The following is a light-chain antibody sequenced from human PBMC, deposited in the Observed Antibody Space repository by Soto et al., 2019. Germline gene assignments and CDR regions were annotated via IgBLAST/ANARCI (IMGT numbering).Light chain of an antibody. CDR3: QQSYGTPLT. V-gene: IGKV1-39*01. J-gene: IGKJ4*01. CDR2: AAS. Sequence: DMEMTQSPSSLSASVGDRVTITCRASQSISNYLNWYQHKPGKVPKLLIYAASSLQSGVPTRFSGSGSGTDFTRTINSLQPEDCATYYCQQSYGTPLTFGGGTKIEIK. CDR1: QSISNY.